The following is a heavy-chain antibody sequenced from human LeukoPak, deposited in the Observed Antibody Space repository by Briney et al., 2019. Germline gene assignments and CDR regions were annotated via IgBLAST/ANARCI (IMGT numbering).Heavy chain of an antibody. J-gene: IGHJ5*02. V-gene: IGHV4-61*02. CDR1: GGSISSGSYY. CDR3: ARVLAPHRIVVVPAALEDVWFNP. CDR2: IYTSGST. D-gene: IGHD2-2*01. Sequence: PSETLSLTCTVSGGSISSGSYYWSWIRQPAGKGLEWIGRIYTSGSTNYNPSLKSRVTISVDTSKNQFSLKLSSVTAADTAVCYRARVLAPHRIVVVPAALEDVWFNPWGQGTLVTVSS.